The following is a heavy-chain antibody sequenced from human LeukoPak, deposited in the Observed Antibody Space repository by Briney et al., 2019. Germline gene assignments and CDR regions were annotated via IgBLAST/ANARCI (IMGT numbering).Heavy chain of an antibody. D-gene: IGHD2-2*01. J-gene: IGHJ4*02. CDR1: GFPFSSYA. V-gene: IGHV3-64*01. CDR3: AIRSKVVVSILDY. CDR2: ISSNGGST. Sequence: GGSLRLSCAASGFPFSSYAMHWVRQAPGKGREYVSAISSNGGSTTHATSVKGRFTISRDNSKNTLYLQMGSLRAEDMAVYCCAIRSKVVVSILDYWGEGALATDSS.